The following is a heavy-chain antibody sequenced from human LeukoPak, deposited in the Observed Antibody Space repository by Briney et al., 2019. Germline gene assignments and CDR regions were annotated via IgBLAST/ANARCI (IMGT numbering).Heavy chain of an antibody. CDR3: ARTKGGYSNGKGPLDY. CDR1: GYTFTSYG. V-gene: IGHV1-18*01. D-gene: IGHD5-18*01. Sequence: ASVKVSCKASGYTFTSYGISWVRQAPGQGLEWMGWISAYNGNTNYAQKLQGRVTMTTDTSTSTAYMELRSLRSDDTAVYYCARTKGGYSNGKGPLDYWGQGTLVTVSS. CDR2: ISAYNGNT. J-gene: IGHJ4*02.